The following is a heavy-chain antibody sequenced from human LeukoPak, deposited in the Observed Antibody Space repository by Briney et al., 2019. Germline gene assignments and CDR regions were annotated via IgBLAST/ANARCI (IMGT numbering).Heavy chain of an antibody. V-gene: IGHV4-30-4*07. D-gene: IGHD2-21*02. CDR3: AREVTDH. Sequence: PSQTLSLTCAVSGVSINSDGYSWNWIRQPPGKGLEWIGHLSYTGSTSFNPSLKSRIIILADTSKSQFSLRMNSVTAADTAVYYCAREVTDHWGQGTLITVSS. CDR2: LSYTGST. CDR1: GVSINSDGYS. J-gene: IGHJ4*02.